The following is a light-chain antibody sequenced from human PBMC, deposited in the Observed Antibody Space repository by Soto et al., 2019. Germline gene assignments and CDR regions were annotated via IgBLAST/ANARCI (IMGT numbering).Light chain of an antibody. J-gene: IGKJ4*01. CDR2: KAS. CDR3: QQSYRTPLT. CDR1: QTISSW. V-gene: IGKV1-5*03. Sequence: DIPMTQSPSTLSGSVGDRVTITCRASQTISSWLAWYQQKPGKAPKLLIYKASTLKSGVPSRFTGGGSARFFTLTISSLQAEDYATYFCQQSYRTPLTFGGGTKVEI.